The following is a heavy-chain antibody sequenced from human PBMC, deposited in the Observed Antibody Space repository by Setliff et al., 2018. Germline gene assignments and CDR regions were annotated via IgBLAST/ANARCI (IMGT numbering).Heavy chain of an antibody. V-gene: IGHV3-74*01. Sequence: SCKVSGYTLTELSMHWVRQAPGKGLVWVSRINSDGSSTSYADSVKGRFTISRDNSKNTLYLQMNSLRAEDTAVYYCARERYFWSGYHNWGQGTLVTVSS. CDR2: INSDGSST. CDR1: GYTLTELS. J-gene: IGHJ4*02. D-gene: IGHD3-3*01. CDR3: ARERYFWSGYHN.